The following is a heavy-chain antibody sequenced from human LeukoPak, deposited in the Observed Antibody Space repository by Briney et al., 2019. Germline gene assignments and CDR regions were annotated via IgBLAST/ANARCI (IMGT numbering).Heavy chain of an antibody. Sequence: PSETLSLTCTVSGGSISSSSYYWGWIRQPPGKGLEWIGSIYYSGSTYHNPSLKSRVTISVDTSKNQFSLKLSSVTAADTAVYYCARHKWELRTDWFDPWGQGTLVTVSS. D-gene: IGHD1-26*01. CDR1: GGSISSSSYY. V-gene: IGHV4-39*01. CDR2: IYYSGST. CDR3: ARHKWELRTDWFDP. J-gene: IGHJ5*02.